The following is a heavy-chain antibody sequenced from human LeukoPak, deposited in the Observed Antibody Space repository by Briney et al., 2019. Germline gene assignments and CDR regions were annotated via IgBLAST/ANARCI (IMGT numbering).Heavy chain of an antibody. CDR3: ARGPGTLHY. V-gene: IGHV6-1*01. D-gene: IGHD1-1*01. CDR2: TYYRSKWYS. CDR1: GDSVSSNSAT. Sequence: SQTLSLTCAISGDSVSSNSATWNWIRQSPSKGLEWLGRTYYRSKWYSPYAPSVTGRITIKADTSKNQVSLQLNSVTPEDTAVYYCARGPGTLHYWGQGTLVTVSS. J-gene: IGHJ4*02.